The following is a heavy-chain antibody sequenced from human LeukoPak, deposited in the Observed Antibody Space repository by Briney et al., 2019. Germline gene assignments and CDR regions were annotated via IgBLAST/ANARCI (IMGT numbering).Heavy chain of an antibody. D-gene: IGHD6-13*01. CDR3: ARVNLSSSWYSFDY. CDR1: GGSINNYY. J-gene: IGHJ4*02. Sequence: SETLSLTCTVSGGSINNYYWSWIRQPAGKGLEWIGRIYTSGSTNYNPSLKSRVTMSVDKSKNQFSLKLSSVTAADTAVYYCARVNLSSSWYSFDYWGQGTLVTVSS. CDR2: IYTSGST. V-gene: IGHV4-4*07.